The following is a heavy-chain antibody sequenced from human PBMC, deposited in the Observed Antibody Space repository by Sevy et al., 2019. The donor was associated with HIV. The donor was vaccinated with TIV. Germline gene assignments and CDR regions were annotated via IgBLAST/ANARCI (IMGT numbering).Heavy chain of an antibody. D-gene: IGHD6-19*01. Sequence: ASVKVSCKASGGTFSSYAISWVRQAPGQGLEWMGGIIPIFGTANYAQKFQGRVTITADKSTSTAYMELSSLRSEDTAGYYCARGIAVAGSGGFDPWGQGTLVTVSS. CDR1: GGTFSSYA. J-gene: IGHJ5*02. CDR3: ARGIAVAGSGGFDP. CDR2: IIPIFGTA. V-gene: IGHV1-69*06.